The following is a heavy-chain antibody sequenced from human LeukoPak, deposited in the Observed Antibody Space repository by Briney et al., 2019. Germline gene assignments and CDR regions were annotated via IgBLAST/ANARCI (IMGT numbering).Heavy chain of an antibody. Sequence: PSETLSLTSTVSGGSIRNYYWSWIRQSAGKGLEWIGRIHSSGSTNFNPSLRSRVTMSADTSKHQFSLWLTSVTAADTALYYCARGIATITQDSFDVWGLGTMVTVSS. D-gene: IGHD1-26*01. V-gene: IGHV4-4*07. CDR3: ARGIATITQDSFDV. CDR2: IHSSGST. J-gene: IGHJ3*01. CDR1: GGSIRNYY.